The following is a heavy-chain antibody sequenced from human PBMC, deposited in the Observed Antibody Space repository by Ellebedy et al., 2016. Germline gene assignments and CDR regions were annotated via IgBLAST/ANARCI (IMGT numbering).Heavy chain of an antibody. J-gene: IGHJ6*02. Sequence: SETLSLXXAVYGGSFSGYYWSWIRQPPGKGLEWIGYIYYSGSTNYNPSLKSRVTISVDTSKNQFSLKLSSVTAADTAVYYCARVPGWYYYGMDVWGQGTTVTVSS. CDR3: ARVPGWYYYGMDV. D-gene: IGHD6-19*01. CDR1: GGSFSGYY. CDR2: IYYSGST. V-gene: IGHV4-59*08.